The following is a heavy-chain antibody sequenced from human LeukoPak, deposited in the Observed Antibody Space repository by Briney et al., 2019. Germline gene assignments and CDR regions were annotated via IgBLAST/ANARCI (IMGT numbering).Heavy chain of an antibody. D-gene: IGHD4-17*01. J-gene: IGHJ4*02. CDR3: ARGEFGDLRYDY. Sequence: GGSLRLSCAAFGFTFSTYWMSWVRQAPGEGLEWVANIKADGSVRFYVDSVEGRFTIFRDNAKNSLYLQMNSLRVEDTAMYYCARGEFGDLRYDYWGQGSLVTVSS. CDR2: IKADGSVR. V-gene: IGHV3-7*03. CDR1: GFTFSTYW.